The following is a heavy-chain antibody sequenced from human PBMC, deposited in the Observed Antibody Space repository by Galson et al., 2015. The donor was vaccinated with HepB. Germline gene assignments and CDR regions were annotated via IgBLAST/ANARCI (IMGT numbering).Heavy chain of an antibody. Sequence: LRLSCAASGFTFSSYGMHWVRQAPGKGLEWVAVISYDGSNKYYADSVKGRFTISRDNPKNTLYLQMNSLRAEDTAVYYCAKDLGYCSSTSCDYYYYYGMDVWGQGTTVTVSS. J-gene: IGHJ6*02. V-gene: IGHV3-30*18. CDR1: GFTFSSYG. CDR3: AKDLGYCSSTSCDYYYYYGMDV. D-gene: IGHD2-2*01. CDR2: ISYDGSNK.